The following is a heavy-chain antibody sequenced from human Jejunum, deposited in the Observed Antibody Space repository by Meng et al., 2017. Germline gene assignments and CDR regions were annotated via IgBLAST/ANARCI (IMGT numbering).Heavy chain of an antibody. D-gene: IGHD3-22*01. V-gene: IGHV3-48*03. CDR2: ISSRGSPI. CDR3: ARGDYYDSSGFYYNY. Sequence: GESLKISCEASGFKFSSYEMNWVRQAPGKGPEWVSYISSRGSPIYYADSVKGRFTISRDNAKNSLFLEMNSLRAEDTAVYYCARGDYYDSSGFYYNYWGQGTLVTVSS. J-gene: IGHJ4*02. CDR1: GFKFSSYE.